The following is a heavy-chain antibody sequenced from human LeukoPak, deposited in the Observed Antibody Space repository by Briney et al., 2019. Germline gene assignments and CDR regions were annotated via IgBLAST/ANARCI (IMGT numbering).Heavy chain of an antibody. CDR1: GFTFNTYA. CDR3: VKDGSGSYYTYYFDY. Sequence: PGGSLRLSCSASGFTFNTYAMHWVRQAPGKGLEYVSAIDHNGGTTYYADSVKGRFTISRDNSKNTLYLQMSSLRTEDTAVYYCVKDGSGSYYTYYFDYWGQGTLVTVSS. J-gene: IGHJ4*02. D-gene: IGHD3-10*01. V-gene: IGHV3-64D*06. CDR2: IDHNGGTT.